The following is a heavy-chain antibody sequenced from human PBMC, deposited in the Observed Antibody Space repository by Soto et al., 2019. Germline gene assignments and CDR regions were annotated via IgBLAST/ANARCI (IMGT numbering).Heavy chain of an antibody. D-gene: IGHD3-3*01. CDR1: GFTFSNAW. CDR2: IKSKTDGGTT. CDR3: TTDSITIFGVVIMVSSDFDY. Sequence: PGGSLRLSCAASGFTFSNAWMSWVRQAPGKGLEWVGRIKSKTDGGTTDYAAPVKGRFTISRDDSKNTLYLQMNSLKTEDTAVYYCTTDSITIFGVVIMVSSDFDYWGQGTLVTVSS. V-gene: IGHV3-15*01. J-gene: IGHJ4*02.